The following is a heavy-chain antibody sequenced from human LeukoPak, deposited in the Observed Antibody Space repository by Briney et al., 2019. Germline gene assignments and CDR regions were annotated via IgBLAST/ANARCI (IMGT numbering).Heavy chain of an antibody. V-gene: IGHV3-30*04. CDR2: ISYHGRDT. D-gene: IGHD5-24*01. CDR3: ARGEGYNYYFDY. Sequence: GGSLRLSCAASGVTFSSFAMHWVRQAPGKGLEWVAVISYHGRDTYYADSVKGRFTISRDNSKNTLYLQLNSLGAEDTAVYYCARGEGYNYYFDYWGQGTLVTVSS. CDR1: GVTFSSFA. J-gene: IGHJ4*02.